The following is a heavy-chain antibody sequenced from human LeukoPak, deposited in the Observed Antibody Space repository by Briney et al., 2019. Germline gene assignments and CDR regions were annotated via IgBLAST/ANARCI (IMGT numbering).Heavy chain of an antibody. D-gene: IGHD1-26*01. Sequence: SVKVSCKASGFTFTSSAMQWVRQARGQRLEWIGWIVVGSGNANYAQKFQERVTITRDMSTSTAYMELSSLRSEDTAVYYCAAVRYSGRSWDFDYWGQGTLVTVSS. J-gene: IGHJ4*02. V-gene: IGHV1-58*02. CDR1: GFTFTSSA. CDR2: IVVGSGNA. CDR3: AAVRYSGRSWDFDY.